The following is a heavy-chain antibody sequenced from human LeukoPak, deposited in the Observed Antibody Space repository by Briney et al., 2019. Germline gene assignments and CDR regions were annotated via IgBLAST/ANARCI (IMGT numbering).Heavy chain of an antibody. CDR2: IYYSGST. J-gene: IGHJ4*02. CDR3: ARHGRYCSGGSCYGGNNY. CDR1: GGSISSYY. Sequence: SETLSLTCTVSGGSISSYYWSWIRQPPGKGLEWIGYIYYSGSTNYNPSLKSRVTISVDTSKNQFSLKLSSVTAADTAVYYCARHGRYCSGGSCYGGNNYWGQGTLVTDSS. D-gene: IGHD2-15*01. V-gene: IGHV4-59*08.